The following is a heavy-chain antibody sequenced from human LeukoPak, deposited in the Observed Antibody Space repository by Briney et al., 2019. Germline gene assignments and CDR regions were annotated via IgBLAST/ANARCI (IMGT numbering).Heavy chain of an antibody. V-gene: IGHV3-23*01. J-gene: IGHJ4*02. CDR3: TKTPTYDYVWGSYRYTADLYYFDY. Sequence: GGSLRLSCTASGFTFSSYAMSWVRRAPGKGLEWVSAISGSGGSTYYADSVKGRFTISRDNSKNTLYLQMNSLRAEDTAVYYCTKTPTYDYVWGSYRYTADLYYFDYWGQGTLVTVSS. CDR1: GFTFSSYA. D-gene: IGHD3-16*02. CDR2: ISGSGGST.